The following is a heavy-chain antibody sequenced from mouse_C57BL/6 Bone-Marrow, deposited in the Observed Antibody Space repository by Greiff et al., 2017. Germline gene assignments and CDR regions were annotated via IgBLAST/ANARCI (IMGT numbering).Heavy chain of an antibody. Sequence: EVKLEESGPVLVKPGASVKMSCKASGYTFTDYYMNWVKQSHGKSLEWIGVINPYNGGTSYNQKFKGKATLTVDKSSSTAYMELNSLTSEDSAVDYCAGDEVGTSYWGQGTTLTVSS. D-gene: IGHD1-1*02. CDR1: GYTFTDYY. CDR2: INPYNGGT. V-gene: IGHV1-19*01. CDR3: AGDEVGTSY. J-gene: IGHJ2*01.